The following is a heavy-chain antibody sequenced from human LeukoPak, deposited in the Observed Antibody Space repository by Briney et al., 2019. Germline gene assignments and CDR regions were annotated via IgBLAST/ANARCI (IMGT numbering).Heavy chain of an antibody. CDR2: INPNRGGT. CDR3: ARSFWSGYYGFDY. Sequence: ASVKVSCKASGYTFTGYYMNWVRQAPGQGLEWMGWINPNRGGTNYAQKFQGRVTMTRDTSISTAYMELSRLRSDDTAVYYCARSFWSGYYGFDYWGQGTLVTVSS. V-gene: IGHV1-2*02. D-gene: IGHD3-3*01. J-gene: IGHJ4*02. CDR1: GYTFTGYY.